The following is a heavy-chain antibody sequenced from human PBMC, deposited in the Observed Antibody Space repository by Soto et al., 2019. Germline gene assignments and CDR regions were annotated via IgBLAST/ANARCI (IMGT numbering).Heavy chain of an antibody. Sequence: EVQLLESGGGLVQPGGSLRLSCAASGFTFSNYAMSWVRQAPGKGLEWVSGFSGSGGGTYYADSVKGRFTISRDNSKNTLYLQMNSLRAEDTAVYYCAKGTRYCSGGSCYSVSYFDYWGQGTLVTVSS. CDR2: FSGSGGGT. J-gene: IGHJ4*02. CDR1: GFTFSNYA. CDR3: AKGTRYCSGGSCYSVSYFDY. D-gene: IGHD2-15*01. V-gene: IGHV3-23*01.